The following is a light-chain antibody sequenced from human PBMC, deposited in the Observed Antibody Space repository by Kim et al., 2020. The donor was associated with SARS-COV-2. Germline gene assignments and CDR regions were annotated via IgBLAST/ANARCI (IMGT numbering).Light chain of an antibody. CDR3: SAWDSSLNVWV. CDR2: RNN. J-gene: IGLJ3*02. V-gene: IGLV10-54*04. Sequence: QAGLTQPPSVSKGLGQTATLTCTGNNNNVGNQGAAWLQQHQGHPPNLLSYRNNNRPSGISERFSASRSGDTASLTITGLQPEDETDYYCSAWDSSLNVWVFGGGTQLTVL. CDR1: NNNVGNQG.